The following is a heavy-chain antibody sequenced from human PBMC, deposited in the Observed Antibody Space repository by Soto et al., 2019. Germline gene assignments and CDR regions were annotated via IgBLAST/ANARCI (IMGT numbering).Heavy chain of an antibody. D-gene: IGHD2-15*01. V-gene: IGHV3-23*01. CDR3: ARATAQVGSYYYYYYMDV. CDR2: ISGSAI. J-gene: IGHJ6*03. CDR1: GFTFSSYA. Sequence: GGSLRLSCTASGFTFSSYAMSWVRQAPGKGLEWVSAISGSAIYYADSVKGRFTISRDNAKNSLYLQMNSVRAEDTAVYYCARATAQVGSYYYYYYMDVWGKGTTVTVSS.